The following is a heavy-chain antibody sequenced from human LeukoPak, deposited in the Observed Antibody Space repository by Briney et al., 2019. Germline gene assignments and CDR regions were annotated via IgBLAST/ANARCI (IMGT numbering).Heavy chain of an antibody. CDR2: IYHSGNT. J-gene: IGHJ4*02. D-gene: IGHD6-19*01. Sequence: SETLSLTCSVSGASIASTSYYWGWVRQPPGKGLEWIGNIYHSGNTYYTSSLRSRVTISVDTSKNLFSPNLTSVTGADTAVYFCARVADSSGWFGDYFDNWGLGTLVTVSS. CDR3: ARVADSSGWFGDYFDN. CDR1: GASIASTSYY. V-gene: IGHV4-39*02.